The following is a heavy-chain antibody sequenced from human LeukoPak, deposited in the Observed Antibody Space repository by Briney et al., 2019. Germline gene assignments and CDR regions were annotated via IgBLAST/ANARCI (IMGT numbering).Heavy chain of an antibody. V-gene: IGHV1-69*04. CDR3: ARDETPQYQLPLPMDV. J-gene: IGHJ6*02. CDR2: IIPILGIA. Sequence: GASVKVSCKASGGTFSSYAISWVRQAPGQGLEWMGRIIPILGIANYAQKFQGRVTITADKSTSTAYMELSSLRSEDTAVYYCARDETPQYQLPLPMDVWGQGTTVTVSS. D-gene: IGHD2-2*01. CDR1: GGTFSSYA.